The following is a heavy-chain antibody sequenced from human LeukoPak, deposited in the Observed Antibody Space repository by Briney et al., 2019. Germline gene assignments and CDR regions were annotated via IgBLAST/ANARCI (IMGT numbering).Heavy chain of an antibody. J-gene: IGHJ4*02. D-gene: IGHD3-10*01. CDR2: ISYDGSNK. Sequence: PGGSLRLSCAASGFTFGSYAMHWVRQAPGKGLEWVAVISYDGSNKYYADSVKGRFTISRDNSKNTLYLQMNSLRAEDTAVYYCARDRERYYYGSGRDYWGQGTLVTVSS. CDR1: GFTFGSYA. CDR3: ARDRERYYYGSGRDY. V-gene: IGHV3-30*04.